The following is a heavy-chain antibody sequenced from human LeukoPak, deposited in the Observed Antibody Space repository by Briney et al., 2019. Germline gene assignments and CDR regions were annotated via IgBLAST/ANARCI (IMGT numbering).Heavy chain of an antibody. D-gene: IGHD6-13*01. CDR2: IYYSGST. CDR1: GGSISSSSYY. J-gene: IGHJ4*02. V-gene: IGHV4-39*07. Sequence: SETLSLTCTVSGGSISSSSYYWGWIRQPPGKGLEWIGSIYYSGSTYYNPSLKSRVTISVDTSKNQFSLKLSSVTAADTAVYYCARRHSSSWTTDYWGQGTLVTVSS. CDR3: ARRHSSSWTTDY.